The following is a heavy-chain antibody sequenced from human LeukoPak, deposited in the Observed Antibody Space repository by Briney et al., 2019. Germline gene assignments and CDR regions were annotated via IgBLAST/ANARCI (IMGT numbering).Heavy chain of an antibody. J-gene: IGHJ4*02. CDR1: GGSISSSSYY. CDR3: ARGIRGVGATIDY. D-gene: IGHD1-26*01. Sequence: SETLSLTCTVSGGSISSSSYYWGWIRQPPGKGLEWIGSIYYSGSTYYNPSLKSRVTISVDTSKNQFSLKLSSVTAADTAVYYCARGIRGVGATIDYWGQGILVTVSS. V-gene: IGHV4-39*07. CDR2: IYYSGST.